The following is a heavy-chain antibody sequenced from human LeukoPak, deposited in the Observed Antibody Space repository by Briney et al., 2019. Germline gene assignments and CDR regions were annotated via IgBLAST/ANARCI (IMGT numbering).Heavy chain of an antibody. CDR1: GFTFDDYG. D-gene: IGHD3-22*01. CDR2: INWNGGST. V-gene: IGHV3-20*01. CDR3: ARDSYYDSSGHDAFDI. J-gene: IGHJ3*02. Sequence: GGSLRLSCAASGFTFDDYGMSWVRQAPGKGLEWVSGINWNGGSTGYADSVKGRFTISRDNAKNSLYLQMNILRAEDTALYHCARDSYYDSSGHDAFDIWGQGTMVTVSS.